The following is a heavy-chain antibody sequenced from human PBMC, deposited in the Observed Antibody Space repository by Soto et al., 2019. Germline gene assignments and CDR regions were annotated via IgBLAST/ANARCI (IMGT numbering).Heavy chain of an antibody. CDR2: IYWDDEK. CDR1: GFSLSTSGVA. Sequence: QITLKESGPMVVKPTQTLTLTCTFSGFSLSTSGVAVGWIRQPPGKALEWLALIYWDDEKRYSPSLKSRLIITKDTSKDQVVLTVNNMDPADTATYYCIKRPGHRNYYFDYWGQGILVTVSS. D-gene: IGHD3-16*02. J-gene: IGHJ4*02. CDR3: IKRPGHRNYYFDY. V-gene: IGHV2-5*02.